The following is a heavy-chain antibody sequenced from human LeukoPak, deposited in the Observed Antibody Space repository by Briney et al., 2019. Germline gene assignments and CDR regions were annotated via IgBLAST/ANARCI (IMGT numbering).Heavy chain of an antibody. CDR2: IYSGGST. CDR1: GFPVSSNY. CDR3: AKRGYSGYDPIYGMDV. J-gene: IGHJ6*02. D-gene: IGHD5-12*01. V-gene: IGHV3-66*01. Sequence: GGPLRLSCAASGFPVSSNYMSWVRPAPGKGLEWVSVIYSGGSTYYADSVKGRFTISRDNSKNTLYLQMNSLRAEDTAVYYCAKRGYSGYDPIYGMDVWGQGTTVTASS.